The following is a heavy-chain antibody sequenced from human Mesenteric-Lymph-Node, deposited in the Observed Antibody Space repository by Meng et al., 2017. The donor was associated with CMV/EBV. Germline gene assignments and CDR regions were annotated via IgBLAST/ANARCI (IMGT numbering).Heavy chain of an antibody. V-gene: IGHV3-30*04. CDR1: GFTFSSYA. Sequence: GGSLRLSCAASGFTFSSYAMHWVRQAPGKGLEWVAVISYDGSNKYYAHSVKGRFTISRDNSKNTLYLQMNSLRAEDTAVYYCARDLVTLVRGVIVTDYYHYGMDGWGQGTTVTVSS. CDR2: ISYDGSNK. D-gene: IGHD3-10*01. CDR3: ARDLVTLVRGVIVTDYYHYGMDG. J-gene: IGHJ6*02.